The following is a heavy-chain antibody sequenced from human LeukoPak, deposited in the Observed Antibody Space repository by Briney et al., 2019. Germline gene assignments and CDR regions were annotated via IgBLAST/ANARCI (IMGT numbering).Heavy chain of an antibody. Sequence: SQTLSLTCTVSGGSISSGGYYWSWIRQPPGKGLEWIGEIYHNGNTNYNPSLKSRVTISVDTSKNQFSLRLSSVTAADTALYYCARQPLYDTSGYGQFDYWGQGTLVTVSS. CDR1: GGSISSGGYY. V-gene: IGHV4-39*01. D-gene: IGHD3-22*01. CDR3: ARQPLYDTSGYGQFDY. CDR2: IYHNGNT. J-gene: IGHJ4*02.